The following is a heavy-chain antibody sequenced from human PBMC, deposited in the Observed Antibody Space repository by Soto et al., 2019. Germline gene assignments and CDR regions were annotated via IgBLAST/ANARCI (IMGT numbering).Heavy chain of an antibody. J-gene: IGHJ6*02. CDR1: GFSLNTAGLG. CDR3: VHTRCGGDCLQSYSSHYYYGMDV. Sequence: GSGPTLVNPTQTLTLTCTFSGFSLNTAGLGVGWIRQPPGKALEWLALIYWDNDKRYRPSLMSRLTITKDTSKNQVVLSMTNMDPVDAATYYCVHTRCGGDCLQSYSSHYYYGMDVWGQGTTVTVSS. D-gene: IGHD2-21*02. CDR2: IYWDNDK. V-gene: IGHV2-5*02.